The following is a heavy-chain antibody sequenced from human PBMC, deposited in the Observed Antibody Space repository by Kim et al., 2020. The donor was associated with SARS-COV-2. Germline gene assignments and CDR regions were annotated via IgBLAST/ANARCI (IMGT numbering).Heavy chain of an antibody. CDR1: GFTFSSYG. Sequence: GGSLRLSCAASGFTFSSYGMHWVRQAPGKGLEWVAVIWYDGSNKYYADSVKGRFTISRDNSKNTLYLQMNSLRAEDTAVYYCARDGVGATTYCNYWGQGTLVTVSS. J-gene: IGHJ4*02. V-gene: IGHV3-33*01. D-gene: IGHD1-26*01. CDR3: ARDGVGATTYCNY. CDR2: IWYDGSNK.